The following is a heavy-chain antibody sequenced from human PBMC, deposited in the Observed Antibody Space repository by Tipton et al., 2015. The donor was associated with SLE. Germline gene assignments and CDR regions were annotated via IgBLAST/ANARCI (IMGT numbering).Heavy chain of an antibody. CDR2: IYSSGST. D-gene: IGHD3-10*01. CDR1: GGSISSYY. V-gene: IGHV4-4*07. CDR3: ARGLAMVRGDSMDY. Sequence: TLSPTCTVSGGSISSYYWSWIRQPAGKGLEWIGRIYSSGSTIYNPSIKSRITLSLDTSKNQFYLRVNSVTAADTAVYHCARGLAMVRGDSMDYWGQGTLVTVSS. J-gene: IGHJ4*02.